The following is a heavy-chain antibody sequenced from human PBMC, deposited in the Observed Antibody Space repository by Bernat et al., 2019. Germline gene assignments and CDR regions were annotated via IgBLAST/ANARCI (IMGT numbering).Heavy chain of an antibody. CDR1: GFTFSNAW. D-gene: IGHD3-10*01. CDR2: IKSKTDGGTT. V-gene: IGHV3-15*01. J-gene: IGHJ3*02. CDR3: TTDRGKMTLPAFDI. Sequence: EVQLVESRGGLVKPGGSLRLSCAASGFTFSNAWMSWVRQAPGKGLEWVGRIKSKTDGGTTDYAAPVKGRFTISRDDSKNTLYLQMNSLKTEDTAVYYCTTDRGKMTLPAFDIWGQGTMVTVSS.